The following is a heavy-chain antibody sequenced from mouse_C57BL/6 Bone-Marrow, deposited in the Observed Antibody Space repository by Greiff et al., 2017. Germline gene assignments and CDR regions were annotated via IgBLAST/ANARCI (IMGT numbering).Heavy chain of an antibody. D-gene: IGHD1-1*01. V-gene: IGHV1-55*01. CDR2: IYPGSGST. J-gene: IGHJ2*01. CDR1: GYTFTSYW. Sequence: VKLQQPGAELVKPGASVKMSCKASGYTFTSYWITWVKQRPGQGLEWIGDIYPGSGSTNYNEKFKSKATLTVDTSSSTAYMQLSSLTSEDSAVYYCARYTTVEDYFDYWGQGTTLTVSS. CDR3: ARYTTVEDYFDY.